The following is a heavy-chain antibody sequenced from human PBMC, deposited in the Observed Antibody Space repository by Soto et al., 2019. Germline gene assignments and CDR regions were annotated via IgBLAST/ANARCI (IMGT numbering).Heavy chain of an antibody. CDR2: IIPILGIA. Sequence: QVQLVQSGAAVKKPGSSVKVSCKASGGTFSSYTISWVRQAPGQGLEWMGRIIPILGIANYAQKFQGRVTITADKSTSTAYMELSSLRSEDTAVYYCARVPNYSVYYGMDVWGQGTTVTVSS. CDR3: ARVPNYSVYYGMDV. D-gene: IGHD4-4*01. V-gene: IGHV1-69*02. CDR1: GGTFSSYT. J-gene: IGHJ6*02.